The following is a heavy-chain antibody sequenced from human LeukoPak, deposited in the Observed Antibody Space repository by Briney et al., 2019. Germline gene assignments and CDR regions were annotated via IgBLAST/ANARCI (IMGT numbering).Heavy chain of an antibody. V-gene: IGHV3-74*01. CDR3: ARYQDNPYYYDSSGYHHAFDI. CDR1: GFTFSSYW. CDR2: INSDGSST. D-gene: IGHD3-22*01. J-gene: IGHJ3*02. Sequence: PGGSLRLSCAASGFTFSSYWMHWVRQAPGKGLVWVSRINSDGSSTSYADSVKGRFTISRDNAKNTLYLQMNSLRAEDTAVYYCARYQDNPYYYDSSGYHHAFDIWGQGTMVTVSS.